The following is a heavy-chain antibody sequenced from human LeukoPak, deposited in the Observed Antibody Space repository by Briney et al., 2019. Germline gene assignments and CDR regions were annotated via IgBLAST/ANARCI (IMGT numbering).Heavy chain of an antibody. J-gene: IGHJ4*02. Sequence: KPSETLSLTCAVYGGSFSGYYWSWIRQPPGKGLEGIGEINHSGSTNYNPSLKSRVTISVDTSKNQFSLKLSSVTAADTAAYYCARGLRRRVADYWGQGTLVTVSS. V-gene: IGHV4-34*01. CDR2: INHSGST. CDR1: GGSFSGYY. CDR3: ARGLRRRVADY. D-gene: IGHD2-15*01.